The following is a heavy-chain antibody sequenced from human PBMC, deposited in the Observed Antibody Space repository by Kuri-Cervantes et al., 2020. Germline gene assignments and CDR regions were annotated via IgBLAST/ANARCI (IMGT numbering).Heavy chain of an antibody. Sequence: GSLRLSCAVYGGSFSGYYWNWIRQPPGKGLEWIGEINHSGGTNYNPSLKSRVTISVDTSKNQFSLKLSSVTAADTAVYYCAREGGYGDYAAFDYWGQGTLVTVSS. D-gene: IGHD4-17*01. V-gene: IGHV4-34*01. CDR2: INHSGGT. CDR3: AREGGYGDYAAFDY. J-gene: IGHJ4*02. CDR1: GGSFSGYY.